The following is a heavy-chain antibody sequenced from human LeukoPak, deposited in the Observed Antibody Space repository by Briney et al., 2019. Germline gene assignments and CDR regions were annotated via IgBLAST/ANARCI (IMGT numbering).Heavy chain of an antibody. CDR1: GFTFSNYN. V-gene: IGHV3-21*04. Sequence: GGSLRLSCAASGFTFSNYNMNWVRQAPGKGLEWVSSISSSSSYIYYADSLRGRFTISRDNANNFLYLQMNSLRAEDTALYYCARAYKDRSLAGKKEFFQHWGQGTLVTVSS. J-gene: IGHJ1*01. D-gene: IGHD6-19*01. CDR2: ISSSSSYI. CDR3: ARAYKDRSLAGKKEFFQH.